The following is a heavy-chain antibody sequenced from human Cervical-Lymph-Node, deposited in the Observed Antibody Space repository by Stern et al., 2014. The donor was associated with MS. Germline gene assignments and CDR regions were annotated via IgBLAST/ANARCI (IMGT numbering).Heavy chain of an antibody. CDR1: GYTFTSNK. CDR3: VRDNGGWSVDS. J-gene: IGHJ4*02. CDR2: INPGGGST. D-gene: IGHD6-19*01. V-gene: IGHV1-46*01. Sequence: QVQLVQSGAEVKKPGASGKVSCKAFGYTFTSNKMHWVRQAPGQGLEWMGIINPGGGSTRYAQKLQGRVTMTRDTSTSTVYMELTSLRSEDTAVYSCVRDNGGWSVDSWGQGTLVIVSS.